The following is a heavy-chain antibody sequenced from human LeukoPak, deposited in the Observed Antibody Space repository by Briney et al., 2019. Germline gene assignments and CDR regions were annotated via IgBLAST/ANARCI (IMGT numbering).Heavy chain of an antibody. D-gene: IGHD2-15*01. J-gene: IGHJ4*02. CDR1: GFTFSSYG. V-gene: IGHV3-30*02. CDR3: VEDQGFDY. Sequence: QPGGSLRLSCAASGFTFSSYGMHWVRQAPGKGLGWVAFIRYDGSNKYYADSVKGRFTISRDNSKNTLYLQMNSLRAEDTAVYYCVEDQGFDYWSQGTLVTVSS. CDR2: IRYDGSNK.